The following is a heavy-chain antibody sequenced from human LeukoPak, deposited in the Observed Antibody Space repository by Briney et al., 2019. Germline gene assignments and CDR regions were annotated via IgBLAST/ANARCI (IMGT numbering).Heavy chain of an antibody. Sequence: GGSLRLSCAASGFTFSTYAMSWVRQAPGKGLEWVSTISDSGANTYYADSVKGRFTISRDNAKNSLYLQMNSLRAEDTAVYYCASGLELDYWGQGTLVTVSS. CDR2: ISDSGANT. CDR3: ASGLELDY. D-gene: IGHD6-25*01. J-gene: IGHJ4*02. V-gene: IGHV3-23*01. CDR1: GFTFSTYA.